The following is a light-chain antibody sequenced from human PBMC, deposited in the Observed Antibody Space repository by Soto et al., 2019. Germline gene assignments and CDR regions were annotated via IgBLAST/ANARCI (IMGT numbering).Light chain of an antibody. CDR3: QQYNNWPPIT. CDR1: QSISDT. Sequence: EIVMTQSPATLSVSPGGRATLSCRASQSISDTLAWYQQKPGQAPRLLIYSASRGATGFPARFSGSGSGTDFTLTISSLQSEDFAVYSCQQYNNWPPITFGQGTRLEIK. V-gene: IGKV3-15*01. CDR2: SAS. J-gene: IGKJ5*01.